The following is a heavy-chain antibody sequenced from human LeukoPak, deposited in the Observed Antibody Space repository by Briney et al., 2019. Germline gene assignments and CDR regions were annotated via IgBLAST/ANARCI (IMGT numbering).Heavy chain of an antibody. Sequence: SETLSLTCTVSGGSISSSSYYWGWIRQPPGKGLEWIGSIYYSGITYYNPSLKSRVTISVDTSKNQFSLKLSSVTAADTAVYYCARVTMIVVVDAFDIWGQGQWSPSLQ. J-gene: IGHJ3*02. D-gene: IGHD3-22*01. CDR3: ARVTMIVVVDAFDI. CDR1: GGSISSSSYY. V-gene: IGHV4-39*07. CDR2: IYYSGIT.